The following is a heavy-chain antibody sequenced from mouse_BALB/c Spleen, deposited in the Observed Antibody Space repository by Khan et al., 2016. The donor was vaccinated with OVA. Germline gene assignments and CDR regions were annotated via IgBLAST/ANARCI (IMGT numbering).Heavy chain of an antibody. V-gene: IGHV9-3-1*01. CDR3: ASVGYSGTMDY. J-gene: IGHJ4*01. D-gene: IGHD2-14*01. Sequence: QIQLVQSGPELKKPGETVKISCKASGYTFTNYGMNWAKQAPGKGLKWMGWINTYTGEPTYADDFKGRFAFSLETSASTAYLQINNLKNEDTATYFCASVGYSGTMDYWGQGTSVTVSS. CDR1: GYTFTNYG. CDR2: INTYTGEP.